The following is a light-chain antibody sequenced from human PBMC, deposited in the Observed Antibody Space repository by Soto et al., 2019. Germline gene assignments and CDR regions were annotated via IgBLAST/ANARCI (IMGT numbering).Light chain of an antibody. CDR3: CSYTSSSTYV. J-gene: IGLJ1*01. Sequence: QSALAQPASVSGSPGQSITIPCTGTRYDVGTYNYVSWYQHHPGQAPKLIIYDVGSRPSGVSHRFSGSKSGITASLAISGLQAEDEADYYCCSYTSSSTYVFGTGTKLTVL. CDR2: DVG. V-gene: IGLV2-14*03. CDR1: RYDVGTYNY.